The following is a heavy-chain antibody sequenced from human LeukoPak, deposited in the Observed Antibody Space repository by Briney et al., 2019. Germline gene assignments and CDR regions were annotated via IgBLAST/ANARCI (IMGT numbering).Heavy chain of an antibody. V-gene: IGHV3-30*03. D-gene: IGHD3-22*01. CDR1: GFTFSSYG. CDR3: ARESAGYYYDSSGYYFDY. CDR2: ISYDGSNK. Sequence: GGSLRLSCAASGFTFSSYGMHWVRQAPGKGLEWVAVISYDGSNKYYADSVKGRFTISRDNAKNSLYLQMNSLRAEDTAVYYCARESAGYYYDSSGYYFDYWGQGTLVTVSS. J-gene: IGHJ4*02.